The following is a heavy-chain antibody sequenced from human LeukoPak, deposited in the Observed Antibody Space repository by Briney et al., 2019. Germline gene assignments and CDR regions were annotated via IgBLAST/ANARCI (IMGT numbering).Heavy chain of an antibody. Sequence: PGGSLRLFCAASGFTFSSYWMSWVRQDPGKGLEWVANIKHYGSEKYYVDSMKGRFTISRDNAKNSLYLQMNSLRAEDTAVYYCARRTRCFDYWGQGTLVTVSS. V-gene: IGHV3-7*04. CDR1: GFTFSSYW. D-gene: IGHD2-2*01. J-gene: IGHJ4*02. CDR3: ARRTRCFDY. CDR2: IKHYGSEK.